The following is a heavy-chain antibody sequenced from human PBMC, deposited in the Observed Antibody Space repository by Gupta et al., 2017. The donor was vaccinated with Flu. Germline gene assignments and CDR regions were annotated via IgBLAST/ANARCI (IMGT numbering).Heavy chain of an antibody. D-gene: IGHD2-8*01. Sequence: PLVQPGAVVQKPGSSVMVSCKASGGTFRSYAISWVRQAPGHGLEWMRGIIPIFGTANYAQKFQGRVTINADESTSTAYMELSSLRSEDTAVYYCARVNEGYCTNGVAPRYTTCYYGMDVWGQGTTVTVSS. J-gene: IGHJ6*02. CDR3: ARVNEGYCTNGVAPRYTTCYYGMDV. CDR2: IIPIFGTA. CDR1: GGTFRSYA. V-gene: IGHV1-69*01.